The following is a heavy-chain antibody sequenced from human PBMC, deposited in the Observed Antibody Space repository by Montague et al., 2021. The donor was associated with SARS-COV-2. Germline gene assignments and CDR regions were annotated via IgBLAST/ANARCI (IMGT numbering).Heavy chain of an antibody. Sequence: SETLSLTCTVSGGSISSSSYYWGWIRQPPGKGLEWMGYHYNSGSTNYSPTLKSRIAMSVDTSENQFSLKLFSVTAADTAVYYCARVVVDASGWYHFDYWGQGALVTVSS. CDR1: GGSISSSSYY. CDR3: ARVVVDASGWYHFDY. V-gene: IGHV4-61*05. CDR2: HYNSGST. J-gene: IGHJ4*02. D-gene: IGHD6-19*01.